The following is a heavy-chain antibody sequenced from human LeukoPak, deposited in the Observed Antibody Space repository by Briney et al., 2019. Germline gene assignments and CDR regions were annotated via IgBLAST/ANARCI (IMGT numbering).Heavy chain of an antibody. D-gene: IGHD3-3*01. CDR3: ARLKGITIFGVVIDDAFVI. V-gene: IGHV4-39*01. CDR1: GGSISSSSYY. J-gene: IGHJ3*02. Sequence: SETLSLTCTVSGGSISSSSYYWGWIRQPPGKGLEWIGSIYYSGSTYYNPSLKSRVTISVDTSKNQFSLKLSSVTAADTAVYYCARLKGITIFGVVIDDAFVIWGQGTMVTVSS. CDR2: IYYSGST.